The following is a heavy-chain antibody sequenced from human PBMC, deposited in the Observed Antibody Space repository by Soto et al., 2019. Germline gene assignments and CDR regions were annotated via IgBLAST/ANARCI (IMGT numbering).Heavy chain of an antibody. V-gene: IGHV3-21*01. D-gene: IGHD4-4*01. CDR3: ARETMTTVIGLDY. J-gene: IGHJ4*02. Sequence: PGGSLRLSCAASGFTFSSYSMTWVRQAPGKGLEWVSSISSSSSYIYYADSVKGRFTISRDNAKNSLYLQMNSLRAEDTAVYYCARETMTTVIGLDYWGQGTLVTVSS. CDR2: ISSSSSYI. CDR1: GFTFSSYS.